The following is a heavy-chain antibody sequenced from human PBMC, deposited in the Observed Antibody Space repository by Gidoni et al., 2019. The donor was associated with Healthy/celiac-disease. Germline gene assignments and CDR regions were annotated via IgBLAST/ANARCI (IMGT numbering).Heavy chain of an antibody. Sequence: FGDYYMSWIRQAPGKGLEWVSYISSSGSTIYYADSLKGRFTISRDNAQNSLYLQMNSLRAEDTAVYSCASRPWEIDYWGQGTLVTVSS. V-gene: IGHV3-11*01. CDR3: ASRPWEIDY. CDR2: ISSSGSTI. J-gene: IGHJ4*02. CDR1: FGDYY. D-gene: IGHD1-26*01.